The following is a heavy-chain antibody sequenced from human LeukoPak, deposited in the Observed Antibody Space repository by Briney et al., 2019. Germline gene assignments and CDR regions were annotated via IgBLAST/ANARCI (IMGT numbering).Heavy chain of an antibody. J-gene: IGHJ4*02. CDR2: IYYSGST. Sequence: PSETLSLTCTVSGGSISSYYWSWIRQPPGKGLEWIGYIYYSGSTNYNPSLKSRVTISVDTSKNQFSLQLSSLTAADTAVYYCARNHPIYGDYGLYFDYWGQGTLVTVSS. D-gene: IGHD4-17*01. CDR3: ARNHPIYGDYGLYFDY. CDR1: GGSISSYY. V-gene: IGHV4-59*01.